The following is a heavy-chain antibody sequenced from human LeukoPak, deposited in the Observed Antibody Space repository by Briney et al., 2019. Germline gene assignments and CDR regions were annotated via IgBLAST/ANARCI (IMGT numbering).Heavy chain of an antibody. V-gene: IGHV4-59*08. CDR3: ARHRLRGRVAVLYYFDY. D-gene: IGHD2-21*01. J-gene: IGHJ4*02. CDR2: INYSGST. CDR1: GGSISTYY. Sequence: PSETLSLTCTVSGGSISTYYWSWIRQPPGKGLEWVGYINYSGSTNYNPSLKSRVTISVDTSKNQFSLNLSSVTAADTAVYYCARHRLRGRVAVLYYFDYWGRGTLVTVSS.